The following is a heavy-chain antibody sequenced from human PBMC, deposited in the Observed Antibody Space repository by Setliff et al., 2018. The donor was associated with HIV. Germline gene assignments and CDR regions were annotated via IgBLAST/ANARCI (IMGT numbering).Heavy chain of an antibody. V-gene: IGHV4-34*01. Sequence: SETLSLTCAVYGGSFSAYYWSWIRQPPGKGLEWIGEINHSGSTTYNPSLKTRVTIMVDTSKNQFSLKLGSVTAADTAVYYCAREWSYGAFDTFDVWGQGTMVTV. J-gene: IGHJ3*01. CDR3: AREWSYGAFDTFDV. CDR2: INHSGST. D-gene: IGHD5-18*01. CDR1: GGSFSAYY.